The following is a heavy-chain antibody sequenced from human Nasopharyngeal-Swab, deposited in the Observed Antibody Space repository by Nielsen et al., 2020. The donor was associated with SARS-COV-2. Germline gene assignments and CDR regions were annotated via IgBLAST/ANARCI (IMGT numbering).Heavy chain of an antibody. J-gene: IGHJ4*02. D-gene: IGHD3-10*01. CDR2: IKHSGST. Sequence: PGKGLEWIGEIKHSGSTNYNPSLKSRVTISVDTSKNQFSLKLSSVTAADTAVYYCARVLIGTPAYGSGTIDYWGQGTLVTVSS. CDR3: ARVLIGTPAYGSGTIDY. V-gene: IGHV4-34*01.